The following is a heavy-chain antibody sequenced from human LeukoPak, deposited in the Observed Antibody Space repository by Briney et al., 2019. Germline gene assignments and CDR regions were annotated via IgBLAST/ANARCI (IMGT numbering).Heavy chain of an antibody. CDR2: IYSSGST. J-gene: IGHJ5*01. Sequence: SETLSLTCTVSGVSISRYYWSWIRQPAGKGLEWIGRIYSSGSTTYNPSLKRRVTMSVDTSKNQVSLKLSSVTAADTAVYYCARGSPKLGSWGRGTLVIVSS. CDR3: ARGSPKLGS. V-gene: IGHV4-4*07. CDR1: GVSISRYY.